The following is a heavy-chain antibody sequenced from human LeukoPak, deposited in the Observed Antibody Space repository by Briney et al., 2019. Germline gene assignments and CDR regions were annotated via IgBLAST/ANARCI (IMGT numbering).Heavy chain of an antibody. Sequence: GGSLRLSCAASGFTFSSYWMSWVRQAPGKGLEWVANIKQDGSEKYYVDSVKGRFTISRDNAKNSLYLQMNSLRAEDTAVYYCAREYYDILTGYWYFDYWGQGTLVTVSS. V-gene: IGHV3-7*01. D-gene: IGHD3-9*01. CDR1: GFTFSSYW. CDR3: AREYYDILTGYWYFDY. CDR2: IKQDGSEK. J-gene: IGHJ4*02.